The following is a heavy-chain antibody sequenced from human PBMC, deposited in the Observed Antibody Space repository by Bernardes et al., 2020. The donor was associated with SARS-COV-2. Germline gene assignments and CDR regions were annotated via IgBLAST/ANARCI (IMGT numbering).Heavy chain of an antibody. CDR1: GYTLTDLS. Sequence: ASAKVFCKASGYTLTDLSMHWVRHDPGKGLEWMGGFDPEDGETIYAQKFQGRVTMTEDTSTDTAYMELSSLRSEDTAVYYCATDGYYYGSGSRRKIIPFHYGMDVWGKGTTVTVSS. CDR2: FDPEDGET. D-gene: IGHD3-10*01. V-gene: IGHV1-24*01. CDR3: ATDGYYYGSGSRRKIIPFHYGMDV. J-gene: IGHJ6*04.